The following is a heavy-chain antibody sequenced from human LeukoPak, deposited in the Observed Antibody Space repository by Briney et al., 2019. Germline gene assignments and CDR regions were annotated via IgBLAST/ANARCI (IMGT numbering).Heavy chain of an antibody. D-gene: IGHD5-12*01. Sequence: SETLSLTCTVSGGSISSYYWSWIRQPPGKGLEWSGYIYYSGSTNSNPSLKSRVTISVDTSKNQFSLKLSSVTAADTAMYYCARVSGYDWESFYDYWGQGSLVTVSS. CDR3: ARVSGYDWESFYDY. J-gene: IGHJ4*02. CDR2: IYYSGST. CDR1: GGSISSYY. V-gene: IGHV4-59*01.